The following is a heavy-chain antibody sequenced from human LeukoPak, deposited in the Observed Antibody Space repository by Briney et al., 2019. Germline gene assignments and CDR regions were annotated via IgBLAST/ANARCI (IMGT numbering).Heavy chain of an antibody. Sequence: ASVTVSFTASGYTFTDYNIHWVRHAPGQGRERMAWINPNSGGTNYAQKFQGRVTLTRDTSITTAYMQLSRLRSDDTAVYFCARIVVYSGSDSCIDFWGQGTLVTVSS. CDR1: GYTFTDYN. J-gene: IGHJ4*02. CDR3: ARIVVYSGSDSCIDF. D-gene: IGHD5-12*01. CDR2: INPNSGGT. V-gene: IGHV1-2*02.